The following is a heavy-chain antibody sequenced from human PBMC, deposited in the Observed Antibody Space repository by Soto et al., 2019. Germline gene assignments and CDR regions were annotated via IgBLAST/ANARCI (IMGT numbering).Heavy chain of an antibody. CDR1: GYTFTSYG. CDR2: ISAYNGNT. Sequence: ASVKVSCKASGYTFTSYGISWVRQAPGQGLEWMGWISAYNGNTNYAQKLQGRVTMTTDTSTSTAYMELRSLRSDDTAVYYCAREGSKVVVAANNDAFDIWGQGTMVTVSS. D-gene: IGHD2-15*01. CDR3: AREGSKVVVAANNDAFDI. J-gene: IGHJ3*02. V-gene: IGHV1-18*01.